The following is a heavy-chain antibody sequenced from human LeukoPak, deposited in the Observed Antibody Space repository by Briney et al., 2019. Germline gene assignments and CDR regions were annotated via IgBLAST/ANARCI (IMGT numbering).Heavy chain of an antibody. J-gene: IGHJ4*02. CDR3: ARLEYDSSCYYDN. Sequence: GESLKISCKGSAYSFTSYWFGWLIQMPGKSLEWMGIIYPADSDTRYSPSFQGQVTISADKSISTAYLQRSSLKASDTAMYYCARLEYDSSCYYDNWGQGTLVTVSS. D-gene: IGHD3-22*01. CDR2: IYPADSDT. V-gene: IGHV5-51*01. CDR1: AYSFTSYW.